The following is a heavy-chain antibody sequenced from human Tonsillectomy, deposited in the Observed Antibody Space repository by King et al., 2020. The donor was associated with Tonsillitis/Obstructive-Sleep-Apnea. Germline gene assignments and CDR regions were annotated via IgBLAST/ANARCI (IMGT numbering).Heavy chain of an antibody. J-gene: IGHJ4*02. V-gene: IGHV3-48*02. CDR3: ARDRPHFY. D-gene: IGHD3-3*02. CDR2: ISSSGSTV. CDR1: GFIFSSYT. Sequence: QLVQSGGGLVQPGGSLRLSCAASGFIFSSYTMNWVRQAPGKGLEWVSYISSSGSTVYYADSVKGRFTISIDNGKNSMYLQMNSLRDEDTAVYYCARDRPHFYWGQGTLVTVSS.